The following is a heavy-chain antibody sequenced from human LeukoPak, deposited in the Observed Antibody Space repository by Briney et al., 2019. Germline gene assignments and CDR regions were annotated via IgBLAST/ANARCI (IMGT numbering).Heavy chain of an antibody. J-gene: IGHJ5*02. CDR1: GYTFTSYG. V-gene: IGHV1-18*01. Sequence: ASVKVSCKASGYTFTSYGISWVRQAPGQGLEWMGWISAYNGNTNYAQKLQGRVTMTTDTSTSTAYMELRSLRSDDTAVYYCARDFGIAVAVQFDPWGQGTLVTVSS. CDR3: ARDFGIAVAVQFDP. CDR2: ISAYNGNT. D-gene: IGHD6-13*01.